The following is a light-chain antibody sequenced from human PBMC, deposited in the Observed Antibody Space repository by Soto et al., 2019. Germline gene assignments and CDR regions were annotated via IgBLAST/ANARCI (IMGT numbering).Light chain of an antibody. Sequence: QSALTQPASVSGSPGQSITISCTGISSDVGGYNYVSWYQHHPGKAPKLMIYDVNFRPAGVSNRFSGSKSGNTASLTISGLQPEDEADYYCSSYTTSNTRQIVFGTGTKLTVL. CDR2: DVN. CDR3: SSYTTSNTRQIV. V-gene: IGLV2-14*03. J-gene: IGLJ1*01. CDR1: SSDVGGYNY.